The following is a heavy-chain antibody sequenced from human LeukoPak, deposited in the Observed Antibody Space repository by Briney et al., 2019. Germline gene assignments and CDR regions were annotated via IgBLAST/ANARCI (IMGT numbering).Heavy chain of an antibody. V-gene: IGHV3-30*03. CDR1: GFTFSSYG. CDR2: MSYNGQIT. J-gene: IGHJ3*02. CDR3: ARVNRGDAFDI. D-gene: IGHD3-16*02. Sequence: GGSLRLSCAASGFTFSSYGMHWVRQAPGKGLEWVAVMSYNGQITYYADSVKGRFTISRDNSENTLYLQMNSLRAADTAVYYCARVNRGDAFDIWGQGTLVTVSS.